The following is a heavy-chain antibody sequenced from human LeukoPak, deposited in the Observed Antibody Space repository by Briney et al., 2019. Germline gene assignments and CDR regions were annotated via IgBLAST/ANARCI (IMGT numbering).Heavy chain of an antibody. CDR2: IYYSGST. CDR3: ARLGGEMATVYDAFDI. D-gene: IGHD5-24*01. V-gene: IGHV4-59*08. CDR1: GGSISSYY. Sequence: SETLSLTCTVSGGSISSYYWSWIRQPPGEGVEWIGYIYYSGSTNYNPSLKSRVTISVDTSKNQFSLKLSSVTAADTAVYYCARLGGEMATVYDAFDIWGQGTMVTVSS. J-gene: IGHJ3*02.